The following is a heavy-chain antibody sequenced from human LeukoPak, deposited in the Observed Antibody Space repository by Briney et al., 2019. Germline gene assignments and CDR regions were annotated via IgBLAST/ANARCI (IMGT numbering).Heavy chain of an antibody. Sequence: SQTLSLTCAVSGYSITSGYYWAWIRQPPGKGLEWIGNIYHSGSTYYNASLKSRVTISVDTSKNQFSLKLSSVTAADTAVYNCAGRYSNYFFDYWGQGTLVTVST. D-gene: IGHD4-11*01. V-gene: IGHV4-38-2*01. CDR3: AGRYSNYFFDY. CDR2: IYHSGST. CDR1: GYSITSGYY. J-gene: IGHJ4*02.